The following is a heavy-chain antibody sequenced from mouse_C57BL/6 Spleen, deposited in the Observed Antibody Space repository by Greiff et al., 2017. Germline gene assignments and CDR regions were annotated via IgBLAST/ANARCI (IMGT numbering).Heavy chain of an antibody. CDR3: ARDRGNLYYAMDY. J-gene: IGHJ4*01. CDR1: GYSFTGYY. V-gene: IGHV1-42*01. CDR2: INPSTGGT. Sequence: VQLQQSGPELVKPGASVKISCKASGYSFTGYYMNWVKQSPEKSLEWIGEINPSTGGTTYNQKFKAKATLTVDKSSSTAYMQLKSLTSEDSAVYYCARDRGNLYYAMDYWGQGTSVTVSS. D-gene: IGHD2-1*01.